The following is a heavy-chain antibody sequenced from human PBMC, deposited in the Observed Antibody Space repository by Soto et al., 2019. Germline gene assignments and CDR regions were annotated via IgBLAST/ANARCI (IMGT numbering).Heavy chain of an antibody. Sequence: QVQLVQSGAEVKKPGASVKVSCKASGYTFTSYGISWVRQAPGQGLEWMGWTSAYNGNTNYAQKLQGRVTMTTDTSTSTASMELRRLRSDDTAVYYCARRQWLVGGYYYGLDVWGQGTTVTVSS. CDR2: TSAYNGNT. CDR1: GYTFTSYG. J-gene: IGHJ6*02. D-gene: IGHD6-19*01. CDR3: ARRQWLVGGYYYGLDV. V-gene: IGHV1-18*01.